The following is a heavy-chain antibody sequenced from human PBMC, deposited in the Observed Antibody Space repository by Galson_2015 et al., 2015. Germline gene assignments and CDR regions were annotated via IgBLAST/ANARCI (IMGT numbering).Heavy chain of an antibody. CDR2: IGDSGANT. D-gene: IGHD2-15*01. J-gene: IGHJ4*02. V-gene: IGHV3-23*01. CDR3: AKGGPYCSGGNCHGVFDS. CDR1: GFTFSSYA. Sequence: SLRLSCAVSGFTFSSYAMGWVRQAPGTGLEGVSGIGDSGANTKYAVSVKGRFTISRDNSKNTLYLQMNSLRGDDTAVYYCAKGGPYCSGGNCHGVFDSWGQGTLVTVSS.